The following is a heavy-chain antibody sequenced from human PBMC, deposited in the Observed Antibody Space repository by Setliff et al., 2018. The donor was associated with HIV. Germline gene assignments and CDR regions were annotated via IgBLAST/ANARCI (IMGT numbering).Heavy chain of an antibody. CDR3: ARVSSTYWYSIFRNYYYHMDV. CDR2: IYYSYSSGST. Sequence: SETLSLTCAVSGYSISSGYYWGWIRQPPGKGLEWIGSIYYSYSSGSTYYNPSLKSRVTISVDTSKNQFSLKLSSVTAADTAVYYCARVSSTYWYSIFRNYYYHMDVWGKGTTVTVSS. D-gene: IGHD2-8*02. V-gene: IGHV4-38-2*01. CDR1: GYSISSGYY. J-gene: IGHJ6*03.